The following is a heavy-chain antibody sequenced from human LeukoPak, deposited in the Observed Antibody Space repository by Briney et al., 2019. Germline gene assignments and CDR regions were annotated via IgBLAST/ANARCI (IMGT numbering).Heavy chain of an antibody. V-gene: IGHV4-59*01. D-gene: IGHD4-11*01. CDR1: GGSISNYY. CDR2: IYYSGST. CDR3: ARVGPYSNRLDS. Sequence: SETLSLTCTVSGGSISNYYWGRIRQPPGKGLEWIGCIYYSGSTNYNPSLKSRVTMSVDTSKNQFSLNLRSVTAADTAVYYCARVGPYSNRLDSWGQGTLVTVSS. J-gene: IGHJ5*01.